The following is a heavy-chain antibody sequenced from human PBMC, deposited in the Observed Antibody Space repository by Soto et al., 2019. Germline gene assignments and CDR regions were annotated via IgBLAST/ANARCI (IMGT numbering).Heavy chain of an antibody. D-gene: IGHD1-26*01. V-gene: IGHV3-30-3*02. Sequence: PGGSLRLSCAASGFTFSSYAMHWVRQAPGKGLEWVAVISYDGSNKYYADSVKGRFTISRDNSKNTLYLQMNSLRAEDTAVYYCEKTDFSGSYGYWGQGTLVTVSS. J-gene: IGHJ4*02. CDR3: EKTDFSGSYGY. CDR1: GFTFSSYA. CDR2: ISYDGSNK.